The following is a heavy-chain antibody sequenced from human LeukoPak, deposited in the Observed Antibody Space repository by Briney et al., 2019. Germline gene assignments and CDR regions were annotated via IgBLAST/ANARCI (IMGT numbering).Heavy chain of an antibody. CDR1: GYRFTNYW. D-gene: IGHD6-19*01. CDR2: ISPDDSDT. Sequence: GGSLRLSCEGSGYRFTNYWIGWVRQQPGKGLERMGIISPDDSDTRYSPSFQGQVTISADKSINTAYLQWSSLKASDIGMYYCSRLTGVTSGWPYYFDHWGQGTLVTVSS. J-gene: IGHJ4*02. V-gene: IGHV5-51*01. CDR3: SRLTGVTSGWPYYFDH.